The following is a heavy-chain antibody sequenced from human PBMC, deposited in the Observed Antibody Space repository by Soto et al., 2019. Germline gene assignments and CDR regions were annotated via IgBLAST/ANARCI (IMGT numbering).Heavy chain of an antibody. D-gene: IGHD6-13*01. J-gene: IGHJ5*02. V-gene: IGHV4-39*02. CDR2: IYYSGST. CDR1: GGSISSSSYY. Sequence: SETPSLTCTVSGGSISSSSYYWGWIRQPPGKGLEWIGSIYYSGSTYYNPSLKSRVTISVDTSKNQFSLKLSSVTAADTAVYYCAREGIAAAGTSYNWFDPWGQGTLVTVSS. CDR3: AREGIAAAGTSYNWFDP.